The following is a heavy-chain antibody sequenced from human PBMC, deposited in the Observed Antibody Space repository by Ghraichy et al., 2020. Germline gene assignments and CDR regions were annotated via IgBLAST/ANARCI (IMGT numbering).Heavy chain of an antibody. V-gene: IGHV3-30*18. D-gene: IGHD3-10*01. CDR1: GFTFSSYG. J-gene: IGHJ4*02. CDR2: ISYDGSNK. CDR3: AKGFLDGSGSYYNLLSWLDY. Sequence: GGSLRLSCAASGFTFSSYGMHWVRQAPGKGLEWVAVISYDGSNKYYADSVKGRFTISRDNSKNMLYLQMNSLRAEDTAVYYCAKGFLDGSGSYYNLLSWLDYWGQGTLVTVSS.